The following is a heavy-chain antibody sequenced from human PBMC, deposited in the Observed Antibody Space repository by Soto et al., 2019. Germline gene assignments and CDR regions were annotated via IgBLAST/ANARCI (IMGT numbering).Heavy chain of an antibody. CDR3: AKDPNGDYVGAFDS. Sequence: GGSLRLSCTASGVSFSNYAVTWVRQAPGKGLEWVSSIGGDTSYTYYADSVKGRFTISRDKSKNTVFLQMNSLRADDTAVYHCAKDPNGDYVGAFDSWGQGTLVTVSS. J-gene: IGHJ4*02. D-gene: IGHD4-17*01. CDR1: GVSFSNYA. V-gene: IGHV3-23*01. CDR2: IGGDTSYT.